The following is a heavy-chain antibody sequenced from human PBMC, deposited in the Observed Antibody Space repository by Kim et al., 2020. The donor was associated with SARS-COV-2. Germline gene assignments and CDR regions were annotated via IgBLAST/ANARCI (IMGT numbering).Heavy chain of an antibody. Sequence: SETLSLTCAVYGGSFSGYYWSWIRQPPGKGLEWIGEINHSGSTNYNPSLKSRVTISVDTSKNQFSLKLSSVTAADTAVYYCARVLGNIFGVVLTAPHYY. CDR2: INHSGST. V-gene: IGHV4-34*01. CDR3: ARVLGNIFGVVLTAPHYY. D-gene: IGHD3-3*01. J-gene: IGHJ6*01. CDR1: GGSFSGYY.